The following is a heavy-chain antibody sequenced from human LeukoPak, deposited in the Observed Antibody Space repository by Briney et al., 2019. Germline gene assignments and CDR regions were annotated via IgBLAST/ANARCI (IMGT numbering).Heavy chain of an antibody. Sequence: PGGSLRLSCAASGFIFSSYWMSWVRQAPGKGLEWVANIKGDGSEKDYVDSLKGRFTISRDNAKNSLYLQMNSLRAEDTAVYYCARIGYSSSSFDYWGQGTLVTVSS. D-gene: IGHD6-6*01. CDR1: GFIFSSYW. CDR3: ARIGYSSSSFDY. J-gene: IGHJ4*02. V-gene: IGHV3-7*01. CDR2: IKGDGSEK.